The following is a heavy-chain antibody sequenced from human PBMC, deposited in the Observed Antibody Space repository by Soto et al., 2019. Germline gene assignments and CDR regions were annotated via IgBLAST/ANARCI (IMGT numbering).Heavy chain of an antibody. J-gene: IGHJ4*02. V-gene: IGHV1-69*12. Sequence: QVQLVQSGAEVKKPGSSVKVSCKASGGTFSSYAISWVRQAPGQGLEWMGGIIPIFGTANYAQKFQGRVTXXAXEXRSTAYMGLSSLRSEDTAVYYCASGRRELRPLAFDYWGQGTLVPVSS. D-gene: IGHD1-26*01. CDR3: ASGRRELRPLAFDY. CDR2: IIPIFGTA. CDR1: GGTFSSYA.